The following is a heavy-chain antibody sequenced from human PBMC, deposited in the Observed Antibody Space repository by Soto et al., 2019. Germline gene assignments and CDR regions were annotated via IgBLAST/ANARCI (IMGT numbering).Heavy chain of an antibody. Sequence: ASVRVSCKASGYSFITSYYMHWVRQAPGQGLEWMGIINPTGSMTKYSQRFQGRLTMTRDTSTSTDYMELTTLTSEDTAVYFCARDTGYDHDAFDIWGQGTMVTVSS. CDR3: ARDTGYDHDAFDI. CDR1: GYSFITSYY. D-gene: IGHD5-12*01. V-gene: IGHV1-46*01. J-gene: IGHJ3*02. CDR2: INPTGSMT.